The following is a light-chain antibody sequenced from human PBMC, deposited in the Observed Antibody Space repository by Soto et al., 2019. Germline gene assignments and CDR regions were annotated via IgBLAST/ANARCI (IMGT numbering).Light chain of an antibody. J-gene: IGKJ2*01. CDR2: AAS. Sequence: DIQVTQSPSSLSASVGDRVTITCRTSQTINTYLNWYQQQPGKAPKLLIFAASTLQRGVPSRFSGSGSGTDFTLTITSLQPEDFATYYCQQGSSAPFTFGPGTQLEV. CDR3: QQGSSAPFT. V-gene: IGKV1-39*01. CDR1: QTINTY.